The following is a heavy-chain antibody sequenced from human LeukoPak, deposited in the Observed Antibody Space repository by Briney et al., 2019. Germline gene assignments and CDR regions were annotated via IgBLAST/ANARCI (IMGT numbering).Heavy chain of an antibody. CDR3: ARCRDGYSTASGLDY. J-gene: IGHJ4*02. D-gene: IGHD5-24*01. V-gene: IGHV3-21*04. CDR2: ISSSSTYI. Sequence: GGSLRLSCAASGFTFSSYTMNWVRQAPGKGLEWVSSISSSSTYISYADSVRGRFTISRDNAKNSLYLQMNSLRAEDTAVYYCARCRDGYSTASGLDYWGQGTLVTVSS. CDR1: GFTFSSYT.